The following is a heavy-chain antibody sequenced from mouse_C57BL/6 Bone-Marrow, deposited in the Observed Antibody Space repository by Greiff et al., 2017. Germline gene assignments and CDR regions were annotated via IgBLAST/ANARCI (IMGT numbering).Heavy chain of an antibody. Sequence: VQLQQSGAELVKPGASVKLSCKASGYTFTSYWMHWVKQRPGRGLEWIGRIDPNSGGTKYNEKFKSKATLTVDKPASTAYMQRSSLTSDDSAVYYSAHGNSFYWYFAVWGTGTTVTVSS. J-gene: IGHJ1*03. D-gene: IGHD2-1*01. CDR1: GYTFTSYW. V-gene: IGHV1-72*01. CDR2: IDPNSGGT. CDR3: AHGNSFYWYFAV.